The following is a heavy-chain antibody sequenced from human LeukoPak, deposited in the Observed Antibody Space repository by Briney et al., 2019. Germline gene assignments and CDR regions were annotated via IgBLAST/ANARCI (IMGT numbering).Heavy chain of an antibody. Sequence: PGGSLRLSCAASGFTFSDYYMSWIRQAPGKGLEWVSYISSSGSTIYYEDSVKGRFTISRDNAKTSLYLQMNSLRAEDTAVYYCARDRPYYDSSGYSLDYWGQGTLVTVSS. J-gene: IGHJ4*02. CDR2: ISSSGSTI. V-gene: IGHV3-11*01. D-gene: IGHD3-22*01. CDR3: ARDRPYYDSSGYSLDY. CDR1: GFTFSDYY.